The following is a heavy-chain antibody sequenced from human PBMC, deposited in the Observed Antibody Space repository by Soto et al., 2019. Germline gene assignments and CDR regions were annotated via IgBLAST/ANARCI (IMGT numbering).Heavy chain of an antibody. CDR3: AQYCSSTSCYGLLVDY. Sequence: SVKVSCKASVYTFTGYYMHWVRQAPGQGLEWMGWINPNSGGTNYAQKFQGRVTMTRDTSISTAYMELSRLRSDDTAVYYYAQYCSSTSCYGLLVDYWGQGTLVTVSS. CDR1: VYTFTGYY. D-gene: IGHD2-2*01. CDR2: INPNSGGT. V-gene: IGHV1-2*02. J-gene: IGHJ4*02.